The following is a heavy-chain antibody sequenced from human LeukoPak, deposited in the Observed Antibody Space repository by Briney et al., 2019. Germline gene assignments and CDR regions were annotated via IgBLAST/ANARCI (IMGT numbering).Heavy chain of an antibody. D-gene: IGHD3-10*01. CDR2: MNPNSGNT. CDR3: ARGSLGSGTDY. Sequence: ASVKVSCKASGYTFTSYGISWVRQAPGQGLEWMGWMNPNSGNTGYAQKFQGRVTMTRNTSISTAYMELSSLRSEDTAVYYCARGSLGSGTDYWGQGTLVTVSS. V-gene: IGHV1-8*02. J-gene: IGHJ4*02. CDR1: GYTFTSYG.